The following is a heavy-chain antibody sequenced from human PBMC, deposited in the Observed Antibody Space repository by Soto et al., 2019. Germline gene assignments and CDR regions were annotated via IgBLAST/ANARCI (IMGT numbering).Heavy chain of an antibody. Sequence: PGGSLRLSCAASGFTFSSYGMHWVRQAPGKGLEWVAVIWYDGSNKYYADSVKGRFTISRDNSKNTLYLQMNSLRAEDTAVYYCARNSYQYSSSWYYFDYWGQGTPVTVSS. J-gene: IGHJ4*02. CDR3: ARNSYQYSSSWYYFDY. CDR1: GFTFSSYG. V-gene: IGHV3-33*01. CDR2: IWYDGSNK. D-gene: IGHD6-13*01.